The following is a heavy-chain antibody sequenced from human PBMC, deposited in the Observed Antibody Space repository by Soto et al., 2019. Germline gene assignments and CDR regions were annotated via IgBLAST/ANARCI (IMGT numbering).Heavy chain of an antibody. V-gene: IGHV3-23*01. Sequence: LRLSCAASGFTFSSYAMSWVRQAPGKGLEWVSAISGSGGSTYYADSVKGRFTISRDNSKNTLYLQMNSLRAEDTAVYYCAKDRVLRYFDWLPLDYWGQGTLVTVSS. J-gene: IGHJ4*02. CDR2: ISGSGGST. CDR1: GFTFSSYA. D-gene: IGHD3-9*01. CDR3: AKDRVLRYFDWLPLDY.